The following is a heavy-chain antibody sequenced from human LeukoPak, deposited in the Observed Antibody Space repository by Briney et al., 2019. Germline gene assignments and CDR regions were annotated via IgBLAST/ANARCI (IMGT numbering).Heavy chain of an antibody. J-gene: IGHJ4*02. CDR3: ARVAAAGTEFDY. V-gene: IGHV1-8*01. Sequence: ASVTVSCKASGYTFTSYDINWVRQAPGQGLEWMGWMNPNSGNTGYAQKFQGRVTMTRNTSISTAYMELSSLRSEDTAVYYCARVAAAGTEFDYWGQGTLVTVSS. CDR1: GYTFTSYD. CDR2: MNPNSGNT. D-gene: IGHD6-13*01.